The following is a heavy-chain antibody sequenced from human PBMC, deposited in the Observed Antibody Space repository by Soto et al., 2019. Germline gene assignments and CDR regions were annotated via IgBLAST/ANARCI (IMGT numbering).Heavy chain of an antibody. CDR2: INHSGST. D-gene: IGHD3-3*01. Sequence: PETLSLTCAVYGGSFSGYYWSWIRQPPGKGLEWIGEINHSGSTNYNPSLKSRVTISVDTSKNQFSLKLSSVTAADTAVYYCARADRDYDFWSGYYTSRRYYFDYWGQGTLVTVSS. CDR3: ARADRDYDFWSGYYTSRRYYFDY. J-gene: IGHJ4*02. V-gene: IGHV4-34*01. CDR1: GGSFSGYY.